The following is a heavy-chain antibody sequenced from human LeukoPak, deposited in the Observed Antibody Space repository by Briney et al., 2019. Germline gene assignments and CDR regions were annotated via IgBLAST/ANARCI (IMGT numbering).Heavy chain of an antibody. CDR1: GGSISSYY. Sequence: SSETLSLTCTVSGGSISSYYWNWIRHPQGKGLEWIGYIYYRGSTNYNPSLKSRVTISVDTSKNQFSLKLSSVTAAGTAVYYCARWTAYYFDYWGQGTLVTVSS. CDR3: ARWTAYYFDY. D-gene: IGHD3/OR15-3a*01. V-gene: IGHV4-59*01. CDR2: IYYRGST. J-gene: IGHJ4*02.